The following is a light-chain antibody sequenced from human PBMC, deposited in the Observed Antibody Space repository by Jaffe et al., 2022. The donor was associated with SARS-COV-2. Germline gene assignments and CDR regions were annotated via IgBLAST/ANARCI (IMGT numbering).Light chain of an antibody. Sequence: DIRMTQSPSSLSASVGDRVTITCRASQSISKCLNWYQQKPGKAPKLLIYAASSLQSGVPSRFSGSGSGTDFTLTISSLQPEDFATYYCQQSYSTPPSFTFGPGTKVDIK. CDR1: QSISKC. V-gene: IGKV1-39*01. J-gene: IGKJ3*01. CDR2: AAS. CDR3: QQSYSTPPSFT.